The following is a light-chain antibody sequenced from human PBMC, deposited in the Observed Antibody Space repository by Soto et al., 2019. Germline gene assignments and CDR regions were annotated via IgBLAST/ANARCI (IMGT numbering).Light chain of an antibody. Sequence: QSALTQPASVSGSPGQSITISCTGTSSDIGGYKYVSWYQQHPGIAPKLMIYEVSKRPSGVSNRFSGSKSGNTASLTISGLQAEDEADYYCSSYTTSSTLVFGGGTKLTVL. CDR2: EVS. CDR3: SSYTTSSTLV. J-gene: IGLJ3*02. CDR1: SSDIGGYKY. V-gene: IGLV2-14*01.